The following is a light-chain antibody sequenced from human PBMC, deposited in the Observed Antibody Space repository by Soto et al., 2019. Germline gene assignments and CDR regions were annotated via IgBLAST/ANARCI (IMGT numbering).Light chain of an antibody. CDR1: QVNSSY. J-gene: IGKJ2*01. CDR2: AAS. CDR3: QQLNSYPPYT. V-gene: IGKV1-9*01. Sequence: DIQLTQSPSFLSASVGDRVTITCRASQVNSSYLAWYQQKPGKAPKLLIYAASTLQSGVPSRFSGSGSGTEFTLTISSLQPEDFATYYCQQLNSYPPYTFGQGTKLEIK.